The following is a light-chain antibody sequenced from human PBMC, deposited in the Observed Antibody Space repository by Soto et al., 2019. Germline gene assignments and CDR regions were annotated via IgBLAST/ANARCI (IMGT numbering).Light chain of an antibody. Sequence: EIVLTQSPATLSFSPGERATLSCRASQRLSSYLAWYQQKPGQAPRLLIYDASNRATGVPARFSGSGSGTDFTLTISSLEPEDFAVYYWQQRNNWPNTFGQGTKLEIK. CDR3: QQRNNWPNT. J-gene: IGKJ2*01. CDR2: DAS. CDR1: QRLSSY. V-gene: IGKV3-11*01.